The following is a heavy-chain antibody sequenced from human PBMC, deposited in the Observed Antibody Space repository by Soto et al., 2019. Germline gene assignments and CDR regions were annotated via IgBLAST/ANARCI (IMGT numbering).Heavy chain of an antibody. CDR2: VSYSGRT. J-gene: IGHJ6*02. Sequence: PSETLSLTCSVSGGSINNYYWNWIRQPPGKGLEWIGYVSYSGRTNYNPSLKSRVNMLVDKSKNQFSLNLTSVTAADTAVYYSARSQSSVVTAMDVWDQETT. CDR3: ARSQSSVVTAMDV. CDR1: GGSINNYY. V-gene: IGHV4-59*03. D-gene: IGHD3-10*01.